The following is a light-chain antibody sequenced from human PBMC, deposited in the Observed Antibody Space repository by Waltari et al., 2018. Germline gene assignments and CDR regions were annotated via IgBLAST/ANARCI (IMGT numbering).Light chain of an antibody. V-gene: IGLV2-23*01. CDR1: SSDVGSYNL. CDR2: EGR. CDR3: CSYAGSSTYV. J-gene: IGLJ1*01. Sequence: QSALTQPASVSGSPGQSITISCTGTSSDVGSYNLVSWYQQHPGKAPKLMIYEGRKRPPGVSNRFSGSKSGNTASLTISGLQAEDEADYYCCSYAGSSTYVFGTGTKVTVL.